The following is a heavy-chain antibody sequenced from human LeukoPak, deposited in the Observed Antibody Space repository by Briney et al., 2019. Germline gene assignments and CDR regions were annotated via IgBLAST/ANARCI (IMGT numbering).Heavy chain of an antibody. V-gene: IGHV4-34*01. Sequence: PSETLSLTCAVYGGSFGGYYWSWIRQPPGKGLEWIGEINHSGSTNYNPSLKSRVTISVDTSKNQFSLKLSSVTAADTAVYYCARVRDSGGYYEIDYWGQGTLVTVSS. CDR1: GGSFGGYY. CDR3: ARVRDSGGYYEIDY. J-gene: IGHJ4*02. D-gene: IGHD3-22*01. CDR2: INHSGST.